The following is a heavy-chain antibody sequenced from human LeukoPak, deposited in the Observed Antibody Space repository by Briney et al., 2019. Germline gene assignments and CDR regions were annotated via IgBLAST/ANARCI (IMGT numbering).Heavy chain of an antibody. CDR2: VSGGGGST. CDR3: ARERRYCSSTSCRSYGMDV. J-gene: IGHJ6*02. V-gene: IGHV3-23*01. Sequence: GGSLRLSCAASGFTFSNYAMSWVRQAPGKGLEWVSAVSGGGGSTYYADSVKGRFTISRDNSKNTLYLQMNSLRAEDTAVYYCARERRYCSSTSCRSYGMDVWGQGTTVTVSS. CDR1: GFTFSNYA. D-gene: IGHD2-2*01.